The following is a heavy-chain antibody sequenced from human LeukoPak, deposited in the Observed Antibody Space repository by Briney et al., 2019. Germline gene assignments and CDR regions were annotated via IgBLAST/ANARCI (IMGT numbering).Heavy chain of an antibody. CDR2: IIPILGIA. CDR1: GGTFSSYA. V-gene: IGHV1-69*04. D-gene: IGHD4-17*01. J-gene: IGHJ4*02. Sequence: ASVKVSCKASGGTFSSYAISWVRRAPGQGLEWMGRIIPILGIANYAQKFQGRVTITADKSTSTAYMELSSLRSEDTAVYYCARGPGITVTTHYFDYWGQGTLVTVSS. CDR3: ARGPGITVTTHYFDY.